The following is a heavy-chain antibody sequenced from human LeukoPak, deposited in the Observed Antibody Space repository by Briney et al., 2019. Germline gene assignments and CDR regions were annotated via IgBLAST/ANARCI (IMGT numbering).Heavy chain of an antibody. CDR2: VNHSGST. Sequence: SETLSLTCAVYGESFSGYFWTWIRQPPGKGLEWIGEVNHSGSTNYNPSLQSRVTISADTSKNQFSLRVKSVTAADTAIYYCARAQGTVPIDYWGQGTLVTVSS. CDR3: ARAQGTVPIDY. J-gene: IGHJ4*02. V-gene: IGHV4-34*01. CDR1: GESFSGYF. D-gene: IGHD1/OR15-1a*01.